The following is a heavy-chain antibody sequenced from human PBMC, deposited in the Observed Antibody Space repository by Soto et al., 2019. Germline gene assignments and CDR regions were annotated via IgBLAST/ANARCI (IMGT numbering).Heavy chain of an antibody. V-gene: IGHV1-46*01. D-gene: IGHD2-15*01. Sequence: ASVKVSCKASGYTFTSYYMHWVRQAPGQGLEWMGIINPSGGSTSYAQKFQGRVTMTRDTSTSTVYMELSSLRSEDTAVYYCAREDIVVVVAATGSNRYYYYGMDVWGQGTTVTVSS. J-gene: IGHJ6*02. CDR1: GYTFTSYY. CDR2: INPSGGST. CDR3: AREDIVVVVAATGSNRYYYYGMDV.